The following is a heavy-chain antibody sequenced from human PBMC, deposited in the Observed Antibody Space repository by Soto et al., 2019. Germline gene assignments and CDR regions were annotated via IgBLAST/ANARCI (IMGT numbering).Heavy chain of an antibody. D-gene: IGHD6-13*01. CDR1: GFTFSTSA. CDR2: ISYGGNNK. CDR3: AREEFEAGRGHFGC. V-gene: IGHV3-30-3*01. J-gene: IGHJ4*02. Sequence: QVQVVESGGGVVQPGGSLRLSCAASGFTFSTSAMHWVRQAPGKGLEWMAMISYGGNNKYYEDSVKGRFTISRDISESTLYLQMNSLRTEDTAVYYCAREEFEAGRGHFGCWRKGTLVSVSS.